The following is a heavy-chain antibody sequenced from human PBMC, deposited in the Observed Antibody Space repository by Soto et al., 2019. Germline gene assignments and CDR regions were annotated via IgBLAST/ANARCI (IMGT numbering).Heavy chain of an antibody. CDR1: GFTFSSYA. J-gene: IGHJ6*01. CDR3: ARERGSFEYSSSAAEGQDGMDV. CDR2: ISYDGSNK. D-gene: IGHD6-6*01. V-gene: IGHV3-30-3*01. Sequence: VQLVESGGGVVQPGRSLRLSCAASGFTFSSYAMHWVRQAPGKGLEWVAVISYDGSNKYYADSVKGRFTISRDNSKNTLYLQMNSLRAEDTAVYYCARERGSFEYSSSAAEGQDGMDVW.